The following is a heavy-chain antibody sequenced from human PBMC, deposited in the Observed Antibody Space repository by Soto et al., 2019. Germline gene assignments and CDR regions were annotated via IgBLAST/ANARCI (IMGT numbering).Heavy chain of an antibody. D-gene: IGHD2-2*01. CDR1: GGTFSSYA. CDR2: IIPIFGTA. V-gene: IGHV1-69*06. J-gene: IGHJ5*02. Sequence: SVKVSCKASGGTFSSYAISWVRQAPGQGLEWMGGIIPIFGTANYAQKFQGRVTITADKSTSTAYMELSSLRSEDTAVYYCARLRREQLLLDPWGQGTLVTVSS. CDR3: ARLRREQLLLDP.